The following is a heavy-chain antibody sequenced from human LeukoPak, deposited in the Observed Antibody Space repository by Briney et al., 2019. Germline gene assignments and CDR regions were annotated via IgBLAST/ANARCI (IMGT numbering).Heavy chain of an antibody. CDR3: AREDGDYSSAFDI. J-gene: IGHJ3*02. D-gene: IGHD4-17*01. CDR2: IYHSGST. CDR1: GGSISSSNW. V-gene: IGHV4-4*02. Sequence: SETLSLTSAVSGGSISSSNWWRWAPQPPGKGLEGIGAIYHSGSTNYNPSLKSRVTISVDKSKNQFSLKLSSVTAADTAVYYCAREDGDYSSAFDIWGQGTMVTVSS.